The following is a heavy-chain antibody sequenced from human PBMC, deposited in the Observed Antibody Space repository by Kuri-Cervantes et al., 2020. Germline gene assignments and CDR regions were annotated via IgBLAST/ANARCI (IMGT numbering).Heavy chain of an antibody. D-gene: IGHD2-15*01. CDR2: IKQDGSEK. CDR1: GFTFSSYA. J-gene: IGHJ3*02. Sequence: ETLSLTCAASGFTFSSYAMSWVRQAPGKGLEWVANIKQDGSEKYYVDSVKGRFTISRDNAKNSLYLQMNSLRAEDTAVYYCARGTECSGGSCANDAFDIWGQGTMVTVS. V-gene: IGHV3-7*01. CDR3: ARGTECSGGSCANDAFDI.